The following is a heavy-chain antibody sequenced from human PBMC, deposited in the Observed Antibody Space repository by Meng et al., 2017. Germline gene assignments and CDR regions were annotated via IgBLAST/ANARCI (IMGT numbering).Heavy chain of an antibody. J-gene: IGHJ4*02. CDR2: IYYSGST. CDR3: ARGTGGWYYFDY. Sequence: QVQVPGSGPGLVEASATLSLTCTVSGGSISSYYWSWIRQPPGKGLEWIGYIYYSGSTNYNPSLKSRVTISVDTSKNQFSLKLSSVTAADTAVYYCARGTGGWYYFDYWGQGTLVTVSS. V-gene: IGHV4-59*01. D-gene: IGHD2-8*02. CDR1: GGSISSYY.